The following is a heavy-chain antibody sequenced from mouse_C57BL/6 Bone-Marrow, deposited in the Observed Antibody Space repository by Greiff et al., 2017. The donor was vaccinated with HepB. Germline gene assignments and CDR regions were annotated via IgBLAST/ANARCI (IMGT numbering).Heavy chain of an antibody. CDR3: ADYAWFAY. D-gene: IGHD1-1*02. V-gene: IGHV1-81*01. CDR2: IYPRSGNT. CDR1: GYTFTSYG. J-gene: IGHJ3*01. Sequence: QVQLKQSGAELARPGASVKLSCKASGYTFTSYGISWVKQRTGQGLEWIGEIYPRSGNTYYNEKFKGKATLTADKSSSTAYMELRSLTSEDSAVYFCADYAWFAYWGQGTLVTVSA.